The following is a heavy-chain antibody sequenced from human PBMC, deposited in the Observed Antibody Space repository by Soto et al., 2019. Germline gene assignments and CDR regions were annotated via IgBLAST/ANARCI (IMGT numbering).Heavy chain of an antibody. CDR3: AKSDDYGDSLPYWYFDL. D-gene: IGHD4-17*01. CDR1: GFTFSSYA. J-gene: IGHJ2*01. Sequence: GGSLRLSCAASGFTFSSYAMSWVRQAPGKGLEWVSAISGSGGSTYYADSVKGRFTISRDNSKNTLYLQMNSLRAEDTAVYYCAKSDDYGDSLPYWYFDLGGGGTLVTASS. CDR2: ISGSGGST. V-gene: IGHV3-23*01.